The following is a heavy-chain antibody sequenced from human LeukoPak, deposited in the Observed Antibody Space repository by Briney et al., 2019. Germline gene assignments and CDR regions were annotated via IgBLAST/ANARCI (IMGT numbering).Heavy chain of an antibody. CDR3: SRDFPLDRKGYLYYYYYYGMDV. CDR2: INPNSGGT. J-gene: IGHJ6*02. CDR1: GYTFTGYY. Sequence: GASVKVSCKASGYTFTGYYMHWVRQAPGQGLEWMGWINPNSGGTNYAQKFQGRVTMTRDTSISKAYMELSRLRSDDTAVYYCSRDFPLDRKGYLYYYYYYGMDVWGQGTTGTVSS. V-gene: IGHV1-2*02. D-gene: IGHD5-18*01.